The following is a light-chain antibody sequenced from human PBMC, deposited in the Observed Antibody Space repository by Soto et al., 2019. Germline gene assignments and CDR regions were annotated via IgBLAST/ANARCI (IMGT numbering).Light chain of an antibody. J-gene: IGKJ4*01. Sequence: EIVLTQPPGTLSLSPGERATLSCRASQSVTSNYLAWYQRKPGQAPRLLIYGASIRATGIPDKFSGSGSGTDFTLTISRLEPEDFAVYYCQHYGSPPAFGGGAKVEIK. CDR3: QHYGSPPA. CDR1: QSVTSNY. CDR2: GAS. V-gene: IGKV3-20*01.